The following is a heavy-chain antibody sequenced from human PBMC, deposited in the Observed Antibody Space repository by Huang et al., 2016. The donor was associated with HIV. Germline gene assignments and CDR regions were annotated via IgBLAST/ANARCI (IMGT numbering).Heavy chain of an antibody. CDR1: GFSLTTGGMC. Sequence: QVTLRESGPALVKTTQTLTLTCTFSGFSLTTGGMCLTWIRQPPGKALEWIARIDWDDDTYYSPSLKTRLTISKDTSRKQVVLKMTNMDHDDTATYYCARVSGSGWLIDYWGLGTLVTVSS. D-gene: IGHD6-19*01. J-gene: IGHJ4*02. CDR2: IDWDDDT. V-gene: IGHV2-70*15. CDR3: ARVSGSGWLIDY.